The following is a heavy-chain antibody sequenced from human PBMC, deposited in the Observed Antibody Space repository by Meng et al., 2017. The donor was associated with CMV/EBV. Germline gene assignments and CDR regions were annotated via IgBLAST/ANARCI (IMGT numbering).Heavy chain of an antibody. CDR1: GGSFSGYF. Sequence: SETLSLTCAVYGGSFSGYFWSWIRQPPGKGLKWIGEINHSGSTNYNPSLKSRVTISVDTSKNQFSLKLSSVTAADTAVYYCARALRGYYYYYYGMDVWGQGITVTVSS. J-gene: IGHJ6*02. D-gene: IGHD4-23*01. CDR2: INHSGST. CDR3: ARALRGYYYYYYGMDV. V-gene: IGHV4-34*01.